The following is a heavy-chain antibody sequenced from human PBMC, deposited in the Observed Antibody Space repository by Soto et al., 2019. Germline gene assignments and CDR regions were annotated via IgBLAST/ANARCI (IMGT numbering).Heavy chain of an antibody. CDR2: ISGSGGST. Sequence: RRLSEAAAGVTCSSYAMIWVRQAPLKELEWVSAISGSGGSTYYADSVKGRFTISRDNSKNTLYLQMNSLRDEYTAVYYCAKRRELRYFDHWGQGTLVSVSS. V-gene: IGHV3-23*01. CDR1: GVTCSSYA. CDR3: AKRRELRYFDH. D-gene: IGHD1-26*01. J-gene: IGHJ4*02.